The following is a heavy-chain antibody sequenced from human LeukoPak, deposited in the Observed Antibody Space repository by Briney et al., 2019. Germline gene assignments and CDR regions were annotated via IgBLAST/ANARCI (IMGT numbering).Heavy chain of an antibody. Sequence: GGSLRLSCAASGFTFSSYAMSWVRQAPGKGLEWVSAISGSGSTIYYADSVKGRFAISRDNAKNSLYLQMNSLRAEDTAVYYCARDLVHGDRQDYWGQGTLVTVSS. CDR1: GFTFSSYA. J-gene: IGHJ4*02. D-gene: IGHD4-17*01. V-gene: IGHV3-23*01. CDR2: ISGSGSTI. CDR3: ARDLVHGDRQDY.